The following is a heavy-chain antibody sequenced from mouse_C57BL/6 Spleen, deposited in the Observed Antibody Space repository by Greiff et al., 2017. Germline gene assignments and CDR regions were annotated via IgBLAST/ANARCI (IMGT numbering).Heavy chain of an antibody. CDR2: ISDGGSYT. CDR3: AREVYDGYSYYAMDY. V-gene: IGHV5-4*01. D-gene: IGHD2-3*01. CDR1: GFTFSSYA. J-gene: IGHJ4*01. Sequence: EVKVVESGGGLVKPGGSLKLSCAASGFTFSSYAMSWVRQTPEKRLEWVATISDGGSYTYYPDNVKGRFTISRDNAKNNLYLQMSHLKSEDTAMYYCAREVYDGYSYYAMDYWGQGTSVTVSS.